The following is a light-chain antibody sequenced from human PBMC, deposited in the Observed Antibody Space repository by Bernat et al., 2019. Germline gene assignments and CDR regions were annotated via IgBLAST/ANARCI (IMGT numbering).Light chain of an antibody. J-gene: IGKJ1*01. CDR1: QDISIS. Sequence: DIQMTQSPTLLSASVGDKVTITCRASQDISISLAWFQQKPGRAPKSLIYSASILQSEFPSKFSGSGYGTDFSLTISSLHPGDSATYYCLQYHVYPPTFGQGTKVEIK. CDR2: SAS. CDR3: LQYHVYPPT. V-gene: IGKV1-16*02.